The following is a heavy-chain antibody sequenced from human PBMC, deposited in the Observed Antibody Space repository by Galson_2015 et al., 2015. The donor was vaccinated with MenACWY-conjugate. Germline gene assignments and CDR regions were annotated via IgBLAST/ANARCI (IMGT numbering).Heavy chain of an antibody. D-gene: IGHD6-19*01. J-gene: IGHJ4*02. Sequence: TLSLTCTVSGGSISGYSWSWIRQPPEKGLEWVGYIYDSGTTNYNPSLKSRLTIAVDTSKNQFSLKLSSLTAADTAVYYCARHLSSVWPLFDHWGQGTLITVSS. CDR2: IYDSGTT. V-gene: IGHV4-59*08. CDR3: ARHLSSVWPLFDH. CDR1: GGSISGYS.